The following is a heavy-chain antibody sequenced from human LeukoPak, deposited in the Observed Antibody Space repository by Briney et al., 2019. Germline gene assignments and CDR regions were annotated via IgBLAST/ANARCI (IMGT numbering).Heavy chain of an antibody. CDR1: GGSISSGSYY. D-gene: IGHD2-2*01. V-gene: IGHV4-39*02. J-gene: IGHJ4*02. Sequence: PSETLSLTCTVSGGSISSGSYYWGWIRQPPGKGLEWIGSIYYSGSTYYNPSLKSRVTISVDTSKNQFSLKLSSVTAADTAVYYCARDGLDTSCLDYWGQGTLVTVSS. CDR3: ARDGLDTSCLDY. CDR2: IYYSGST.